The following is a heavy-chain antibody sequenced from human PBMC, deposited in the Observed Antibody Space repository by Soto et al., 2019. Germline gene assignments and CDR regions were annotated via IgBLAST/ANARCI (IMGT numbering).Heavy chain of an antibody. CDR2: IYSGGST. Sequence: GGSLRLSCAASGFTVSSNYMSWVRQAPGKGLEWVSVIYSGGSTYYADSVKGRFTISRDNSKNTLYLQMNSLRAEDTAVYYCARDSASKLGYCSGGSCYSFGMDVWGQGTTVTVSS. V-gene: IGHV3-53*01. J-gene: IGHJ6*02. D-gene: IGHD2-15*01. CDR3: ARDSASKLGYCSGGSCYSFGMDV. CDR1: GFTVSSNY.